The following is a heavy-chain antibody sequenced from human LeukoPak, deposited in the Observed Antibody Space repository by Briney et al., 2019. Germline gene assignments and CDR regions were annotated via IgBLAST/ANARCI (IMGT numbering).Heavy chain of an antibody. CDR3: ARVGTIFGVVIIWYFDL. D-gene: IGHD3-3*01. CDR2: INPNSGGT. V-gene: IGHV1-2*02. CDR1: GYTFTGYY. J-gene: IGHJ2*01. Sequence: ASVKVSCEASGYTFTGYYMHWVRQAPGQGLEWMGWINPNSGGTNYAQKFQGRVTMTRDTSISTAYMELSRLRSDDTAVYYCARVGTIFGVVIIWYFDLWGRGTLVTVSS.